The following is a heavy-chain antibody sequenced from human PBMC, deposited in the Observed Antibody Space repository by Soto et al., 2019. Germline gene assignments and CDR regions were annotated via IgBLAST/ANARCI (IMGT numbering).Heavy chain of an antibody. CDR3: ACIAVADDYYYGMDV. V-gene: IGHV3-48*03. CDR2: ISSSGSTI. Sequence: EVQLVESGGGLVQPGGSLSLSCAASGFTSSSYEMNWVRQAPGKGLEWVSYISSSGSTIYYADSVKGRFTISRDNAKNSLYLQMNSLRAEDTAVYYCACIAVADDYYYGMDVWGQGTTVTVSS. J-gene: IGHJ6*02. D-gene: IGHD6-19*01. CDR1: GFTSSSYE.